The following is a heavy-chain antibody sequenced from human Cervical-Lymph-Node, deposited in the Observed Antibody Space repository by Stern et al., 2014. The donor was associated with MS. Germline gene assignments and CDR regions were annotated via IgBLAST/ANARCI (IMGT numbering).Heavy chain of an antibody. CDR1: GYTFTAFF. J-gene: IGHJ4*02. D-gene: IGHD3-22*01. CDR2: LDPTSDGP. V-gene: IGHV1-2*06. Sequence: VQLVQSGSKMQKPGASVKVSCKASGYTFTAFFIHWVRHVPGQGLEWMGRLDPTSDGPTYAQKFQDRVTLTRDTSIGTAYLELSRLTSADTAVYYCAREATLIVVGIAYWGQGTQVTVSS. CDR3: AREATLIVVGIAY.